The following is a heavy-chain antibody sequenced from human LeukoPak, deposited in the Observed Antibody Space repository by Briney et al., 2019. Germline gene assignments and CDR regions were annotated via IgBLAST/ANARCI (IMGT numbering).Heavy chain of an antibody. CDR1: GFTFNSYE. CDR3: ARDDYGDDNWFDP. Sequence: GGSLRLSCAASGFTFNSYEMNWVRQAPGKGLERVSSISSSSSYIYYADSVKGRFTISRDNAKNSLYLQMNSLRAEDTAVYYCARDDYGDDNWFDPWGQGTLVTVSS. D-gene: IGHD4-17*01. J-gene: IGHJ5*02. V-gene: IGHV3-21*01. CDR2: ISSSSSYI.